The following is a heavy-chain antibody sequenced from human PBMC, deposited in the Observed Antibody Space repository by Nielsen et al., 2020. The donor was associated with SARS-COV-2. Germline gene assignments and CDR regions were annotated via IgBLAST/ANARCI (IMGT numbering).Heavy chain of an antibody. CDR3: ARDLRGRRDSGSSPPAAFDI. Sequence: ASVKVSCKASGYTFTSYYMHWVRQAPGQGLEWMGIINPSGGSTSYAQKFQGRVTMTRDTSTSTVYMELSSLRSEDTAVYYCARDLRGRRDSGSSPPAAFDIWGQETMVTVSS. D-gene: IGHD1-26*01. V-gene: IGHV1-46*01. J-gene: IGHJ3*02. CDR2: INPSGGST. CDR1: GYTFTSYY.